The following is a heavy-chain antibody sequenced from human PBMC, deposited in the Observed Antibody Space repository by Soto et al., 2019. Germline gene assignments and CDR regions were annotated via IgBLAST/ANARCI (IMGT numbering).Heavy chain of an antibody. CDR1: GGSISSGDFS. V-gene: IGHV4-30-2*01. CDR2: IYHSGRP. CDR3: ARERTTRWNYFDY. D-gene: IGHD2-15*01. Sequence: KASETLSLTCDVSGGSISSGDFSWSWIRQPPGRGLEWIGYIYHSGRPYYNPSLQSRVTISVDRSKNQFSLRLSSVTAADTAVYYCARERTTRWNYFDYWGQGILVTVSS. J-gene: IGHJ4*02.